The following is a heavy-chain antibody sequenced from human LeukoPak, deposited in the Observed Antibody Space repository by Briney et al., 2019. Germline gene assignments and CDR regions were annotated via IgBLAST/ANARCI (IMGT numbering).Heavy chain of an antibody. CDR3: ARMTTGKLDY. V-gene: IGHV1-3*04. CDR1: GYSFNNFP. Sequence: ASVKVSCKASGYSFNNFPMHWVRQAPGQRLEWMGWINTANGNTEYSQKFQGRVTITRDASANTAYMELSSLRSEDTAVYYCARMTTGKLDYWGQGTLVTVSS. J-gene: IGHJ4*02. D-gene: IGHD3-10*01. CDR2: INTANGNT.